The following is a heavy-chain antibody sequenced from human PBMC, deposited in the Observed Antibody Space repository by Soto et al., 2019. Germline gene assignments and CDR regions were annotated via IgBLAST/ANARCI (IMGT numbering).Heavy chain of an antibody. CDR1: GGSISSSTYY. J-gene: IGHJ6*02. CDR2: FFIGGNT. Sequence: SETLSLTCTVSGGSISSSTYYWGWMRQPPGKGLEWIASFFIGGNTYYNPSLKSRVTISVDTSKNQFSLKLSSVTAADTAVYYCARHGQWLVTGYFYYGTDAWGQGTTSTVSS. V-gene: IGHV4-39*07. CDR3: ARHGQWLVTGYFYYGTDA. D-gene: IGHD6-19*01.